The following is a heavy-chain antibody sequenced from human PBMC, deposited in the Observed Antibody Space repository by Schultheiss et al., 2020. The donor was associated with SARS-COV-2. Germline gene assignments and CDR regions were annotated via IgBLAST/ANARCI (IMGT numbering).Heavy chain of an antibody. Sequence: SQTLSLTCTVSGGSISSYYWSWIRQPPGKGLEWIGYIYYSGSTNYNPSLKSRVTISVDTSKNQFSLKLSSVTAADTAVYYCARSSGRLWFGELFEYYYYYGMDVWGQGTTVTVSS. CDR1: GGSISSYY. CDR3: ARSSGRLWFGELFEYYYYYGMDV. D-gene: IGHD3-10*01. J-gene: IGHJ6*02. CDR2: IYYSGST. V-gene: IGHV4-59*01.